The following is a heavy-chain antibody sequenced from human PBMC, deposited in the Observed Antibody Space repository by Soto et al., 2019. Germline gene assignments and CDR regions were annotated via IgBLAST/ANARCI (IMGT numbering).Heavy chain of an antibody. J-gene: IGHJ4*02. Sequence: EVQLVESGGGLVQPGGSLRLSCAASGFTFSSYEMNWVRQAPGKGLEWVSYISSSGSTIYYADSVKGRFTISRDNAKNSLRRQRTEVGAVDSAVYDWARGQDGSGGGYFDYWGQETLVTVSS. CDR2: ISSSGSTI. V-gene: IGHV3-48*03. CDR1: GFTFSSYE. CDR3: ARGQDGSGGGYFDY. D-gene: IGHD6-19*01.